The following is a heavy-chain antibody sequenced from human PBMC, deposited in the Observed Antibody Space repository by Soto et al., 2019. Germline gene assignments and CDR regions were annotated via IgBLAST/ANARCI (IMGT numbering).Heavy chain of an antibody. CDR1: GGSIRSSGYY. D-gene: IGHD2-2*03. J-gene: IGHJ6*02. Sequence: SETQSLTCTVSGGSIRSSGYYWGWIRQPPGKGLEWIGTIYYSENTYYNPSLLSRVTISVDTSKNEFSLRLSSVTAADTAVYCCARLNGYCISTNCHGYYGMDVWGQGTTVTVSS. CDR3: ARLNGYCISTNCHGYYGMDV. V-gene: IGHV4-39*01. CDR2: IYYSENT.